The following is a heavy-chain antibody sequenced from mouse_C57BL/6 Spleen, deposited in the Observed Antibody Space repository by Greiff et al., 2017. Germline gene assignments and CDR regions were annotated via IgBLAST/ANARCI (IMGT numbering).Heavy chain of an antibody. CDR2: IDPSDSYT. J-gene: IGHJ1*03. D-gene: IGHD2-4*01. V-gene: IGHV1-50*01. Sequence: QVQLQQPGAELVKPGASVKLSCKASGYTFTSYWMQWVKQRPGQGLEWIGEIDPSDSYTNYNQKFKGKATLTVDTSSSTAYMQLSSLTSEDSAVYYCARSDDYSLRYFDVWGTGTTVTVSS. CDR3: ARSDDYSLRYFDV. CDR1: GYTFTSYW.